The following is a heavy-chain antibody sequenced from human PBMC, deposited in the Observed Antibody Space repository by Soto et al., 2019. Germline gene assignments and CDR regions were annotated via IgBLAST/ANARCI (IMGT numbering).Heavy chain of an antibody. J-gene: IGHJ6*02. Sequence: ASVKVSCKASGYTFTGYYMHWVRQAPGQGLEWMGWINPNSGGTNYAQKFQGWVTMTRDTSISTAYMELSRLRSDDTAVYYCERDPLWFGELYGMDVWGQGTTVTVSS. CDR2: INPNSGGT. CDR1: GYTFTGYY. D-gene: IGHD3-10*01. CDR3: ERDPLWFGELYGMDV. V-gene: IGHV1-2*04.